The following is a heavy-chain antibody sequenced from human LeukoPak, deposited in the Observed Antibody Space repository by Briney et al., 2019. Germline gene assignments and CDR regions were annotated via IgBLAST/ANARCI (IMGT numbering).Heavy chain of an antibody. V-gene: IGHV4-39*07. D-gene: IGHD5-24*01. CDR3: ARARRDGYKPYFDY. Sequence: PSETLSLTCTVSGGSISSSSYYWGWIRQPPGKGLEWIGSIYYSGNTYYNPSLKSRITISVDTSKNQFSLKLSSVTAPDTAVYYCARARRDGYKPYFDYWGQGTLVTVSS. J-gene: IGHJ4*02. CDR1: GGSISSSSYY. CDR2: IYYSGNT.